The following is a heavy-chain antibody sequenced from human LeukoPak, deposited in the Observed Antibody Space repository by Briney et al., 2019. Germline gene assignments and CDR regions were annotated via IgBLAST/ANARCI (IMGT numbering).Heavy chain of an antibody. V-gene: IGHV3-48*03. J-gene: IGHJ4*02. Sequence: GGSLRLSCAGSGFTFSSYEMNWVRQAPGKGLEWVSKISSSGSAIYYADSVKGRFTISRDNAKSTLYLQMNSLRAEDTAVYYCARGGSLGYWGQGTLVTVST. CDR1: GFTFSSYE. CDR3: ARGGSLGY. D-gene: IGHD6-19*01. CDR2: ISSSGSAI.